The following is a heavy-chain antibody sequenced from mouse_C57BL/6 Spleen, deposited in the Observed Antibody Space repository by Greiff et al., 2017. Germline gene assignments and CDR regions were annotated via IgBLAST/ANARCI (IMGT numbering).Heavy chain of an antibody. J-gene: IGHJ2*01. Sequence: QVQLQQPGAELVKPGASVKLSCKASGYTFTSYWMQWVKQRPGQGLEWIGEIDPSDSYTNYNQKFKGKATLTVATSSSTAYMQLSSLTSEDSAVYYCARRDITTVLAPNYWGQGTTLTVSS. CDR1: GYTFTSYW. D-gene: IGHD1-1*01. CDR3: ARRDITTVLAPNY. CDR2: IDPSDSYT. V-gene: IGHV1-50*01.